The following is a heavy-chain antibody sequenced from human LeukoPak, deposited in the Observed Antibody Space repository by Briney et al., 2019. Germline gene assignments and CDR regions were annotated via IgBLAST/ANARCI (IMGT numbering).Heavy chain of an antibody. CDR3: ARRGSYYYGSGSYCSYYYYYGMDV. CDR1: GGSFSGYY. V-gene: IGHV4-34*01. CDR2: INHSGSA. Sequence: SETLSLTCAVYGGSFSGYYWSWIRQPPGKGLEWIGEINHSGSANYNPSLKSRVTISVDTSKNQFSLKLSSVTAADTAVYYCARRGSYYYGSGSYCSYYYYYGMDVWGQGTTVTVSS. D-gene: IGHD3-10*01. J-gene: IGHJ6*02.